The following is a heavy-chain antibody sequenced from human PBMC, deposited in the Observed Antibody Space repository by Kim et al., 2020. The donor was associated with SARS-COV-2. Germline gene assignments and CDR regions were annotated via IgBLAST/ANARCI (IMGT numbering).Heavy chain of an antibody. J-gene: IGHJ4*02. CDR3: ARDLTMGCTNGVCYPRGRFVY. V-gene: IGHV1-46*01. D-gene: IGHD2-8*01. CDR2: INPSGGST. Sequence: ASVKVSCKASGYTFTSYYMHWVRQAPGQGLEWMGIINPSGGSTSYAQKFHGRVTMTRDTSTSTVYMELSSLRSEDTAVYYCARDLTMGCTNGVCYPRGRFVYWGQGTLVTVSS. CDR1: GYTFTSYY.